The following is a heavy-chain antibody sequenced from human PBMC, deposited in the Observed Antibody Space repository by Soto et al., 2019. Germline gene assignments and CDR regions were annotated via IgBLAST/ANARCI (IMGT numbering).Heavy chain of an antibody. CDR2: IYYSGST. J-gene: IGHJ4*02. Sequence: SETLSLTCTVSGGSVSSGSYYWSWIRQPPGKGLEWIGYIYYSGSTNYNPSLKSRVTISVDTSKNQYSLKLSSVTAADTAVYYCARDRRHYDILTGYLYYFDYWGQGTLVTVSS. V-gene: IGHV4-61*01. CDR3: ARDRRHYDILTGYLYYFDY. CDR1: GGSVSSGSYY. D-gene: IGHD3-9*01.